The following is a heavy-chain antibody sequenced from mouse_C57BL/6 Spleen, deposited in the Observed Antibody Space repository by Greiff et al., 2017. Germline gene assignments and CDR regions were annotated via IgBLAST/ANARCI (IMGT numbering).Heavy chain of an antibody. D-gene: IGHD2-5*01. Sequence: VQLQQSGPGLVQPSQSLSITCTVSGFSLTSYGVHWVRQSPGEGFEWLGVIWSGRSTDYNAAFISRLSISKDNSKRQVFFKMNSLQADDTAIYYCARKDYSKRDYAMDYWGQGTSVTVSS. J-gene: IGHJ4*01. CDR2: IWSGRST. CDR3: ARKDYSKRDYAMDY. V-gene: IGHV2-2*01. CDR1: GFSLTSYG.